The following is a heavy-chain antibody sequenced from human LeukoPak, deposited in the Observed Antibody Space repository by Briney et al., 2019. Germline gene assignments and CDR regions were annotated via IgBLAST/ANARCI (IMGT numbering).Heavy chain of an antibody. CDR2: IYYSGST. D-gene: IGHD1-26*01. V-gene: IGHV4-31*03. CDR1: SGSISNGDHY. CDR3: ARTMLSWREFDC. J-gene: IGHJ4*02. Sequence: SETLSLTCTVSSGSISNGDHYWSWIRQHPGKGLEWIGHIYYSGSTYYNPSLKSRGIISVETSKNQFSLKLSSVTAADTAVYYCARTMLSWREFDCWGQGTLVTVSS.